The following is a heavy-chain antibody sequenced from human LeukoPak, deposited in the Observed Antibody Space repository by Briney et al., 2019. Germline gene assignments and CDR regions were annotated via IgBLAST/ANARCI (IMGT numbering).Heavy chain of an antibody. CDR1: GFSFDNCA. Sequence: GGSLRLSCAASGFSFDNCAMAWVRQAPGKGLEWVASITGNSVNTNYADSVKGRFTIPRDDSKDTLYLQMNSLRAEDTALYYCAKDRPYYYDSNSFDYWGQGALVTVSS. CDR2: ITGNSVNT. CDR3: AKDRPYYYDSNSFDY. V-gene: IGHV3-23*01. J-gene: IGHJ4*02. D-gene: IGHD3-22*01.